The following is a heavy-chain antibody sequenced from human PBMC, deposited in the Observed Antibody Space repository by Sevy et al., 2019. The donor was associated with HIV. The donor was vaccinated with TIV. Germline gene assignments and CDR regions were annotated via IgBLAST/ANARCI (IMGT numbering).Heavy chain of an antibody. Sequence: ASVKVSCKASGYTFTSYGISWVRQAPGQGLEWMGWISAYNSNTNYAQKLQGRVTMTTDTSTSTAYMELRSLRSDDTAVYYCARHPDYDFWSGLDIWGQGTMVTVSS. CDR3: ARHPDYDFWSGLDI. D-gene: IGHD3-3*01. CDR2: ISAYNSNT. CDR1: GYTFTSYG. J-gene: IGHJ3*02. V-gene: IGHV1-18*01.